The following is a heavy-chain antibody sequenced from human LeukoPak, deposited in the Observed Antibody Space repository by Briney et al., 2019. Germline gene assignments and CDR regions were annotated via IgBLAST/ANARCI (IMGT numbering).Heavy chain of an antibody. CDR1: GFTFSSYW. CDR2: IKQDGSEK. CDR3: ARAGGSGLIDY. J-gene: IGHJ4*02. V-gene: IGHV3-7*01. Sequence: GGSLRLSCAASGFTFSSYWMSWVRQAPGKGLEWVANIKQDGSEKYYVDSVKGRFTISRDNSKNTLYLQMNSLRAEDTAVYYCARAGGSGLIDYWGQGTLVTVSS. D-gene: IGHD6-19*01.